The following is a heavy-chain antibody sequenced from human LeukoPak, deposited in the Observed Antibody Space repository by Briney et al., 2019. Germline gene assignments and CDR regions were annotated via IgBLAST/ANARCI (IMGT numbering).Heavy chain of an antibody. CDR3: ARQWFGEFSGVDY. V-gene: IGHV4-59*08. CDR2: IYYSGST. J-gene: IGHJ4*02. D-gene: IGHD3-10*01. CDR1: GGSISSYY. Sequence: SETLSLTCTVSGGSISSYYWSWIRQPPGKGLEWIGYIYYSGSTDYNPSLKSRVTISVDTSKNQFSLKLSSVTAADTAVYYCARQWFGEFSGVDYWGQGTLVAVSS.